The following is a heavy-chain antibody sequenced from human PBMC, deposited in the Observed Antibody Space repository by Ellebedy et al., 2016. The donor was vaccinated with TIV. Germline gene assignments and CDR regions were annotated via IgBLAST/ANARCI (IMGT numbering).Heavy chain of an antibody. CDR2: LSHTSRTT. CDR1: GYSISSGYY. Sequence: SETLSLXCSVSGYSISSGYYWGWIRQTPGKGLEWIASLSHTSRTTFYNPSLKSRLTSSVDTSNNQFSLSLRSVTAADTAVYFCVRDRSDSSGWAYDSWGQGILVTVSS. V-gene: IGHV4-38-2*02. J-gene: IGHJ4*02. D-gene: IGHD6-19*01. CDR3: VRDRSDSSGWAYDS.